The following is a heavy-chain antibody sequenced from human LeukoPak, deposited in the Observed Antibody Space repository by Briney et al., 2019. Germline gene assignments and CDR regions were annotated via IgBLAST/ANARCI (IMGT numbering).Heavy chain of an antibody. J-gene: IGHJ4*02. V-gene: IGHV4-30-4*08. D-gene: IGHD3-22*01. CDR1: GASISSYY. CDR2: IYYSGST. CDR3: ARVGDYYDSSGAYYFDY. Sequence: SETLSLTCTVSGASISSYYWSWIRQPPGKGLEWIGYIYYSGSTYYNPSLKSRVTISVDTSKNQFSLKLSSVTAADTAVYYCARVGDYYDSSGAYYFDYWGQGTLVTVSS.